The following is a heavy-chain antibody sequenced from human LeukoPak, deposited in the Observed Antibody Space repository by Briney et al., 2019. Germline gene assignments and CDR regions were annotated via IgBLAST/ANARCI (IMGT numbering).Heavy chain of an antibody. CDR2: IKSKTDGGTT. Sequence: GGSLRLSCAASGFTFSNAWMSWVRQAPGKGLEWVGRIKSKTDGGTTDYAAPVKGRFTISRDDSKNTLYLQMNSLKTEDTAVYYCTTDNFYGGSYYFDYWGQGTLVTVSS. CDR3: TTDNFYGGSYYFDY. D-gene: IGHD1-26*01. CDR1: GFTFSNAW. J-gene: IGHJ4*02. V-gene: IGHV3-15*01.